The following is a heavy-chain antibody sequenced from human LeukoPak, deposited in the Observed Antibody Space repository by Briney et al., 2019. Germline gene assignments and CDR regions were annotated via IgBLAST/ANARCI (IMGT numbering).Heavy chain of an antibody. D-gene: IGHD3-22*01. CDR1: GGSVRSDMSH. CDR3: ARDRSPEGYYDSSHWDYYHGMDV. J-gene: IGHJ6*02. V-gene: IGHV4-61*01. Sequence: SETLSLTCSVSGGSVRSDMSHWSWIRQPPGKGLEWIGYIYYSGSTNYNPSLKSRVTISVDTSKNQFSLNLSSVTAADTAMYYCARDRSPEGYYDSSHWDYYHGMDVWGQGTTVTVSS. CDR2: IYYSGST.